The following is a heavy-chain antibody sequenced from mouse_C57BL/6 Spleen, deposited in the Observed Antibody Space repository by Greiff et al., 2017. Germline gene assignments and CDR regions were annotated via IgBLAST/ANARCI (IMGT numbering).Heavy chain of an antibody. Sequence: VQLQQSVAELVRPGASVKLSCTASGFNIKNTYMHWVKQRPEQGLEWIGRIDPANGNTKYAPNFQGKATITADTASNTVYLQLSSLTSEDTAIYYCARSRDYLYYFDCWGKGTTLTVSS. CDR2: IDPANGNT. J-gene: IGHJ2*01. D-gene: IGHD2-4*01. V-gene: IGHV14-3*01. CDR1: GFNIKNTY. CDR3: ARSRDYLYYFDC.